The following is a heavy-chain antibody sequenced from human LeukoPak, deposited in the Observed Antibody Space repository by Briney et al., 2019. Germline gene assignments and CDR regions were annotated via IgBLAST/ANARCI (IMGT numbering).Heavy chain of an antibody. D-gene: IGHD6-19*01. J-gene: IGHJ4*02. CDR2: INPNSGGT. CDR1: GYTFTSYY. V-gene: IGHV1-2*04. CDR3: ARTAAGTFTYDY. Sequence: GASVKVSCKASGYTFTSYYMHWVRQAPGQGLEWMGWINPNSGGTNYAQKFQGWVTMTRDTSISTAYMELSRLRSDDTAVYYCARTAAGTFTYDYWGQGTLVTVSS.